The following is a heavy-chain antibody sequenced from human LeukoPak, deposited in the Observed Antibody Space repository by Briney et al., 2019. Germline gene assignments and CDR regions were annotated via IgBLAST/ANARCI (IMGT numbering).Heavy chain of an antibody. CDR1: GFSFISYA. CDR3: AIAIAVAGPFDY. V-gene: IGHV3-23*01. CDR2: ISGSGGST. J-gene: IGHJ4*02. Sequence: GGSLRLSCAASGFSFISYAMSWVRQAPGKGLEWVSAISGSGGSTYYADSVKGRFTISRDNSKNTLYLQMNSLRAEDTAVYYCAIAIAVAGPFDYWGQGTLVTVSS. D-gene: IGHD6-19*01.